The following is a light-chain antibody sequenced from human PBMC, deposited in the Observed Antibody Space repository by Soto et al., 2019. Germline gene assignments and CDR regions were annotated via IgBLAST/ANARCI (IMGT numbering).Light chain of an antibody. J-gene: IGKJ1*01. V-gene: IGKV3-20*01. CDR1: QSLSGSY. CDR3: QKYGRSPRT. CDR2: GAS. Sequence: EIVLTQSPGTLSLSPGERVTLSCRASQSLSGSYLAWYQQKPGQAPRLLIHGASSRATGIPDRFSGSGSGTDFTLTISRLEPEDYAVYYCQKYGRSPRTFGQGTKVEIK.